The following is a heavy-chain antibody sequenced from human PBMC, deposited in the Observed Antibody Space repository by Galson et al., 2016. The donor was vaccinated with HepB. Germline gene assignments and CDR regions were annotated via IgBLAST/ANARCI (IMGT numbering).Heavy chain of an antibody. CDR3: ARAGNGGVTSLMDV. D-gene: IGHD2-8*02. J-gene: IGHJ6*02. CDR2: ISTYSGNT. Sequence: WVRQAPGQGLEWMGWISTYSGNTDYAEKFQGRVTMTTDTSTSTAYMELRSLRSDDTAVYYCARAGNGGVTSLMDVWGQGTTVTVSS. V-gene: IGHV1-18*01.